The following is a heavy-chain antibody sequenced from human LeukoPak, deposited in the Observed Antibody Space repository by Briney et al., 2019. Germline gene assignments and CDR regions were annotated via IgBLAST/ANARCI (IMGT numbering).Heavy chain of an antibody. J-gene: IGHJ4*02. CDR3: ARGDGHNAFDY. Sequence: GGSLRLSCAVSGFTFSSYWMHWFRQAPGKGLVWVSHINGGGSSTTYADSVKGRFTISRDNAKNTLYLEMRSLRAEDTAVYYGARGDGHNAFDYWGQETLVTVSS. D-gene: IGHD5-24*01. CDR1: GFTFSSYW. CDR2: INGGGSST. V-gene: IGHV3-74*01.